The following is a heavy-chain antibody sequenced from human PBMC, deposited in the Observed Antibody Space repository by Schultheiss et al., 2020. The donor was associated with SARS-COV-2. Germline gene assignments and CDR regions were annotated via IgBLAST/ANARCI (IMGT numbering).Heavy chain of an antibody. Sequence: SETLFLTCAVYGGSFSGYYWSWIRQPPGKGLEWIGEINHSGSTNYNPSLKSRVTISLHTSKNQFSLKLSSVTAADTAIYYCAREADYGDYDWFDPWGQGIRVTVSS. V-gene: IGHV4-34*01. CDR2: INHSGST. CDR3: AREADYGDYDWFDP. J-gene: IGHJ5*02. D-gene: IGHD4-17*01. CDR1: GGSFSGYY.